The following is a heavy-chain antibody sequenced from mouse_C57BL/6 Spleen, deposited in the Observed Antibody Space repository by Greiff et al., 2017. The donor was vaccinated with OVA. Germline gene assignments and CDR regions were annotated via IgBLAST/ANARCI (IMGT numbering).Heavy chain of an antibody. D-gene: IGHD6-5*01. CDR1: GYTFTDYE. Sequence: QVQLQQSGAELVRPGASVTLSCKASGYTFTDYEMHWVKQTPVHGLEWIGAIDPETGGTAYNQKFKGKAILTADKSSSTAYKELRSLTSEDSAVDDCTRQAYDPAWFAYWGQGTLVTVSA. J-gene: IGHJ3*01. V-gene: IGHV1-15*01. CDR2: IDPETGGT. CDR3: TRQAYDPAWFAY.